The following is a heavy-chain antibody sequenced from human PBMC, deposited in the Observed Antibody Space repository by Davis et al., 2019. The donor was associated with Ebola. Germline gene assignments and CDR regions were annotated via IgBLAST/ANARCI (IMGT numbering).Heavy chain of an antibody. J-gene: IGHJ6*02. V-gene: IGHV3-7*03. D-gene: IGHD2-2*02. CDR2: IKQDGSEK. CDR1: GFTFSSYW. Sequence: GESLKISCAASGFTFSSYWMSWVRQAPGKGLEWVANIKQDGSEKYYVDSVKGRFTISRDHAKNELYLQMNSLRAEDTAVYYCARDVLTEVPAAIIYYYYGMDVWGQGTTVTVSS. CDR3: ARDVLTEVPAAIIYYYYGMDV.